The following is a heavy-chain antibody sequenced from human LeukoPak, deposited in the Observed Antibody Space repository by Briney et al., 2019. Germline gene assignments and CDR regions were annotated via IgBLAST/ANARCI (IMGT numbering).Heavy chain of an antibody. J-gene: IGHJ4*02. D-gene: IGHD4-23*01. CDR3: ARDVNGGYFDY. CDR1: GFTFRNYW. V-gene: IGHV3-7*01. Sequence: GGSLRLSCEASGFTFRNYWMSWVRRAQGKGPQWVANIDRDGDEKNYVDSVKGRFTISRDKAKNSVYLQMNSLRVDDMCVYFCARDVNGGYFDYWGQGILVTVSS. CDR2: IDRDGDEK.